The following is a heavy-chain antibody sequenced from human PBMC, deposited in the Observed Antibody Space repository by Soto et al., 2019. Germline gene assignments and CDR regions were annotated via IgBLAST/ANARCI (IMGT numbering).Heavy chain of an antibody. Sequence: SDTLSLTCTVSGASIISTTKYWGWIRQPPGRGLEWIGTISSIGSTSYNPSLEGRVTISVDTSENQFSLKVTSVTAADTGLYYCARQDHGDYEFFFDYWGQGTLVTVSS. D-gene: IGHD4-17*01. V-gene: IGHV4-39*01. CDR2: ISSIGST. CDR1: GASIISTTKY. J-gene: IGHJ4*02. CDR3: ARQDHGDYEFFFDY.